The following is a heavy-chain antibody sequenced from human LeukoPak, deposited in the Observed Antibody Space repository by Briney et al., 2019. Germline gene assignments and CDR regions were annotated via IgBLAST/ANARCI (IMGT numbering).Heavy chain of an antibody. CDR2: ISSSSSYI. CDR3: ARGPAGNFDY. V-gene: IGHV3-21*01. J-gene: IGHJ4*02. D-gene: IGHD2-2*01. Sequence: GGSLRLSCAASGFTFSSYSMNWVRQAPGKGLEWVSSISSSSSYIYYADSVKGRSTISRDNAKNSLYLQMNSLRAEDTAVYYCARGPAGNFDYWGQGTLVTVSS. CDR1: GFTFSSYS.